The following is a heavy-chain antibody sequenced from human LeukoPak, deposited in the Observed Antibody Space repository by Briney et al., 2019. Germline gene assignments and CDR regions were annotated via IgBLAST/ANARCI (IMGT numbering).Heavy chain of an antibody. CDR2: IYSSGST. J-gene: IGHJ6*03. V-gene: IGHV4-39*07. D-gene: IGHD4-17*01. CDR1: GASISGSGYY. CDR3: AGSGDFGYYYYYYMDV. Sequence: SETLSLTCTVSGASISGSGYYWGWIRQPPGKGLEWIGSIYSSGSTYYNASLQSRVTISVDTSKNQFSLKLSSVTAADTAVYYCAGSGDFGYYYYYYMDVWGKGTTVTISS.